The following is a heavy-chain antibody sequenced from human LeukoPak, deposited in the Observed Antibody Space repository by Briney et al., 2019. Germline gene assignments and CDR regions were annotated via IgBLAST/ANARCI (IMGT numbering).Heavy chain of an antibody. CDR2: IYPGDSAT. CDR3: ARRNYDFWSGYYDWFDP. Sequence: GESLKISCKGSGYSFTSYWIGWVRQMPGKGLEWMGIIYPGDSATRYSPSFQGQVTISADKSISTAYLQWSSLKASDTAMYYCARRNYDFWSGYYDWFDPWGQGTLVTVSS. D-gene: IGHD3-3*01. J-gene: IGHJ5*02. CDR1: GYSFTSYW. V-gene: IGHV5-51*01.